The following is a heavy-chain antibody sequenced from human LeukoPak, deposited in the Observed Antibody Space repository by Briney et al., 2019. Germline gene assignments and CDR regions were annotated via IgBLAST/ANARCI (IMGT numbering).Heavy chain of an antibody. J-gene: IGHJ4*02. V-gene: IGHV3-74*01. CDR1: GFTFSNYW. CDR2: INTEGSST. Sequence: GGSLRLSCAASGFTFSNYWMHWVRQAPGRGLVWVSRINTEGSSTSYADSVKGRFTISRDNAKNTLYLQMNSLRAEDTAVYYCARDLFFVSRHATVTTEAIGYWGQGTLVTVSS. CDR3: ARDLFFVSRHATVTTEAIGY. D-gene: IGHD4-17*01.